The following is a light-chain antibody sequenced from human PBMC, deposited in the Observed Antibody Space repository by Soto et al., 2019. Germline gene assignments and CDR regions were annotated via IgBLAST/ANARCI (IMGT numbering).Light chain of an antibody. CDR3: RQHRYWRPWT. Sequence: VMTQSPAALSVSPGERATLSCRASRNVSSNLAWYQQKPGPARRLLIYGASSMTTSVPARCGGGCSGEVITTASSVQAEDDAVVYCRQHRYWRPWTFGQGTKVDIK. V-gene: IGKV3-15*01. J-gene: IGKJ1*01. CDR2: GAS. CDR1: RNVSSN.